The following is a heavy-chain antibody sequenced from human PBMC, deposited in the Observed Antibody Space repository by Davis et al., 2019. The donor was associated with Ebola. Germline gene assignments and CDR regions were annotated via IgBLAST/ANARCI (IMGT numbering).Heavy chain of an antibody. J-gene: IGHJ6*02. V-gene: IGHV3-48*03. CDR1: GFTFSSYE. Sequence: PGGSLRLSCAASGFTFSSYEMNWVRQAPGKGLEWVSYISSSGSTIYYADSVKGRFTISRDNSKNTLYLQMNSLRAEDTAVYYCAILPRKDGVDVWGQGTTVTVSS. D-gene: IGHD2-21*02. CDR2: ISSSGSTI. CDR3: AILPRKDGVDV.